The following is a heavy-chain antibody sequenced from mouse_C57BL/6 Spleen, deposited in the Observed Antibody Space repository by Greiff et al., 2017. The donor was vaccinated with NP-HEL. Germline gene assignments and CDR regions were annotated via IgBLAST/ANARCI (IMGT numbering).Heavy chain of an antibody. Sequence: QVQLKQSGAELVMPGASVKLSCKASGYTFTSYWMHWVKQRPGQGLEWIGEIDPSDSYTNYNQKFKGKSTLTVDKSSSTAYMQLSSLTSEDSAVYYCARGRELLGCDYWGQGTTLTVSS. CDR2: IDPSDSYT. D-gene: IGHD2-1*01. J-gene: IGHJ2*01. CDR1: GYTFTSYW. V-gene: IGHV1-69*01. CDR3: ARGRELLGCDY.